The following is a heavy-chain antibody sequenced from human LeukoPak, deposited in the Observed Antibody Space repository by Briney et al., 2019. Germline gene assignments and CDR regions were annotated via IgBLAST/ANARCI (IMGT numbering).Heavy chain of an antibody. Sequence: ASVKVSCKASGGTFSSYEISWVRQAPGQGLEWMGWISAYNGNTNYAQKLQGRVTMTTDTSTSTAYMELRSLRSDDTAVYYCARDRSEYYDILTGYLPPYYYYYMDVWGKGTTVTISS. CDR3: ARDRSEYYDILTGYLPPYYYYYMDV. D-gene: IGHD3-9*01. CDR2: ISAYNGNT. J-gene: IGHJ6*03. CDR1: GGTFSSYE. V-gene: IGHV1-18*01.